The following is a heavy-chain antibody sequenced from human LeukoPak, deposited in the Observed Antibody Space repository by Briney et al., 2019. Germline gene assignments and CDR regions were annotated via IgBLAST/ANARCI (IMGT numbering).Heavy chain of an antibody. Sequence: ASVKVSCKASGYTFTSFGISWVRQAPGQGLEWMGWINPNSGGTNYAQKFQGRVTMTRDTSISTAYMELSRPRSDDTAVYYCAREVSYSSSWYTPTRFDYWGQGTLVTVSS. V-gene: IGHV1-2*02. D-gene: IGHD6-13*01. CDR1: GYTFTSFG. CDR3: AREVSYSSSWYTPTRFDY. CDR2: INPNSGGT. J-gene: IGHJ4*02.